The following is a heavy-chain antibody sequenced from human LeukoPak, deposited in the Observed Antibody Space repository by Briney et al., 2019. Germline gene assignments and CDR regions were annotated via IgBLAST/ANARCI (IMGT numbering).Heavy chain of an antibody. V-gene: IGHV4-31*03. CDR3: ASYRYNKKGNYYYGMDV. CDR1: GGSISSGGYY. J-gene: IGHJ6*02. Sequence: SQTLSLTCTVSGGSISSGGYYWSWIRQHPGKGLEWIGYIYYSGSTYYNPSLKSRVTISVDTSKNQFSLKLSSVTAADTAVYYCASYRYNKKGNYYYGMDVWGQGTTVTVSS. CDR2: IYYSGST. D-gene: IGHD3-16*02.